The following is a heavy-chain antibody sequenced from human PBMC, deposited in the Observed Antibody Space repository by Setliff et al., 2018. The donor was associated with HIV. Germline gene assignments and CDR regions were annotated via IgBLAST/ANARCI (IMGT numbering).Heavy chain of an antibody. CDR1: GFTFSSYS. J-gene: IGHJ3*02. CDR3: ARDRVEAERGAFDI. V-gene: IGHV3-30*01. D-gene: IGHD1-26*01. CDR2: ISHDRNNK. Sequence: LSLTCAASGFTFSSYSFHWARQAPGKGLEWVTVISHDRNNKFYADSVKGRFTISRDNSKDTVSLHMTSLTSEDTAIYYCARDRVEAERGAFDIWGQGTMVTVSS.